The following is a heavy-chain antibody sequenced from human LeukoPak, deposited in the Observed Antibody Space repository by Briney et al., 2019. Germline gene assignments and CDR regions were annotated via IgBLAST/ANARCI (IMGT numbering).Heavy chain of an antibody. CDR2: IIPIFGTA. Sequence: SSVKVSCTASGGTFSSYAISWVRQAPGQGLEWMGRIIPIFGTANYAQKFQGRVTITTDESTSTAYMELSSLRSEDTAVYYCARAAEPWPSGYYFDYWGQGTLVTVSS. CDR3: ARAAEPWPSGYYFDY. J-gene: IGHJ4*02. CDR1: GGTFSSYA. D-gene: IGHD6-19*01. V-gene: IGHV1-69*05.